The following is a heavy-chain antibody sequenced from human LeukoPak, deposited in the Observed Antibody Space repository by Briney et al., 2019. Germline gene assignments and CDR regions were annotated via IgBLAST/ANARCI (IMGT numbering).Heavy chain of an antibody. V-gene: IGHV4-59*01. CDR3: ARGTYYGGNSNFDY. J-gene: IGHJ4*02. CDR1: GGSISSYY. Sequence: SETLSLTCTVSGGSISSYYWSWIRQPPGKGLEWIGYIYYSGSTNYNPSLKSRVTISVDTSKNQFSLKLSSVAAADTAVYYCARGTYYGGNSNFDYWGQGTQVTVSS. D-gene: IGHD4-23*01. CDR2: IYYSGST.